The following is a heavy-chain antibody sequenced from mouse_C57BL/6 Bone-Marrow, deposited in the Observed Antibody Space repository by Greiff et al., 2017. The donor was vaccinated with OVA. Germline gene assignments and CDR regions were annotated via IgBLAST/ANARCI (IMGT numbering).Heavy chain of an antibody. CDR2: IYPRSGNT. Sequence: VHLVESGAELARPGASVKLSCKASGYTFTSYGISWVKQRTGQGLEWIGEIYPRSGNTYYNEKFKGKATLTADKSSSTAYMELRSLTSEDSAVYFCARSGFITWYFDVWGTGTTVTVSS. CDR3: ARSGFITWYFDV. CDR1: GYTFTSYG. J-gene: IGHJ1*03. D-gene: IGHD1-1*01. V-gene: IGHV1-81*01.